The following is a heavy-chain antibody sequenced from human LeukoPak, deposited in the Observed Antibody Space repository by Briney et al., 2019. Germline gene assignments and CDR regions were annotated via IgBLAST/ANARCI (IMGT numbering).Heavy chain of an antibody. CDR3: ARDGPPAGAGDFDY. J-gene: IGHJ4*02. V-gene: IGHV3-48*01. Sequence: TGESLRLSCAASGFSTRTYSMGWVRQAPGKGLEWVSYIGSTSIYADSVKGRFTISRDNAKNTLYLQMNSLRAEDTAVYYCARDGPPAGAGDFDYWGQGTPVTVSS. CDR2: IGSTSI. D-gene: IGHD2-2*01. CDR1: GFSTRTYS.